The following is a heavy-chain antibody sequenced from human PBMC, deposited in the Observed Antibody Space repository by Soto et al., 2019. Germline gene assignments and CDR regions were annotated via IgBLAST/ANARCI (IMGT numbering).Heavy chain of an antibody. CDR3: AVGAEMVYAIT. CDR1: GGTFSSYA. Sequence: SVKVSCKASGGTFSSYAISWVRQALGQGLGWMGGIIPIFGTANYAQKFQGRVTITADESTSTAYMELSSLRSEDTAVYYCAVGAEMVYAITWGQGTLVTVSS. D-gene: IGHD2-8*01. V-gene: IGHV1-69*13. J-gene: IGHJ5*02. CDR2: IIPIFGTA.